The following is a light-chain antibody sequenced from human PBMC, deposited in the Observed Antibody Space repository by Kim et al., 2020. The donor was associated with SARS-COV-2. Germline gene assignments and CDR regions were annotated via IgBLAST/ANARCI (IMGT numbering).Light chain of an antibody. CDR3: QSYDSSVSGVL. V-gene: IGLV1-40*01. Sequence: QRVTISCTVSSPNIGAGNDLHWYQQLPGTAPTLLIYANRTRPSGVPDRFSASQSATSASLAITGLQAEDEADYYCQSYDSSVSGVLFGGGTNLTVL. J-gene: IGLJ2*01. CDR1: SPNIGAGND. CDR2: ANR.